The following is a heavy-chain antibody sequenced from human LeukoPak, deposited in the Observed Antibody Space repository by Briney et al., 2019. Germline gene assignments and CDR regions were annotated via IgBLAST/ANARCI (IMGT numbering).Heavy chain of an antibody. J-gene: IGHJ4*02. CDR1: GGSFSGYY. D-gene: IGHD2-2*01. V-gene: IGHV4-59*08. CDR2: IYYSGST. CDR3: ARSDQLLSFDY. Sequence: SETLSLTCAVYGGSFSGYYWSWIRQPPGKGLEWIGYIYYSGSTNYNPSLKSRVTISVDTSKNQFSLKLSSVTAADTAVYYCARSDQLLSFDYWGQGTLVTVSS.